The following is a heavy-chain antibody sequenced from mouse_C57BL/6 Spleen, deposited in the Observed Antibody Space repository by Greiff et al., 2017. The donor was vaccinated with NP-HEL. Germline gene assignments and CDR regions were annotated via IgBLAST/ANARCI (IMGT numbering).Heavy chain of an antibody. J-gene: IGHJ3*01. V-gene: IGHV10-1*01. Sequence: VQLKQSGGGLVQPKGSLKLSCAASGFSFNTYAMNWVRQAPGKGLEWVARIRSKSNNYATYYADSVKDRFTISRDDSESMLYLQMNNLKTEDTAMYYCVRDYWFAYWGQGTLVTVSA. D-gene: IGHD2-13*01. CDR1: GFSFNTYA. CDR2: IRSKSNNYAT. CDR3: VRDYWFAY.